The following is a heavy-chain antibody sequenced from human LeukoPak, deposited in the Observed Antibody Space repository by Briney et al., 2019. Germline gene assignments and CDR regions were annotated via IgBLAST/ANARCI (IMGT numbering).Heavy chain of an antibody. V-gene: IGHV4-59*01. CDR2: NYYSGST. J-gene: IGHJ5*02. Sequence: SETLSLTCTVSGGSIRSYYWSWIRQPPGKGLEWIGYNYYSGSTNYNPSLKSRVTISVDTSKNQFSLKLSSVTAADTAVYYCARVWNWFDPWGQGTLVTVSS. D-gene: IGHD2-21*01. CDR3: ARVWNWFDP. CDR1: GGSIRSYY.